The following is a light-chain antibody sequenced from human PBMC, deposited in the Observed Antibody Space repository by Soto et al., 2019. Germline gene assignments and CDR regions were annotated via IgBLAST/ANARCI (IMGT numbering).Light chain of an antibody. CDR2: DVT. Sequence: QSAPTQPASVSGSPGQSITISCTGTSSDVGGYNYVSWYQHHPGKAPKLMIYDVTDRPSGISFRFSGSKSGNTASLTISRLQAEDEADYYCSSYTSSNTVLFGAGTKLTVL. CDR3: SSYTSSNTVL. V-gene: IGLV2-14*03. J-gene: IGLJ2*01. CDR1: SSDVGGYNY.